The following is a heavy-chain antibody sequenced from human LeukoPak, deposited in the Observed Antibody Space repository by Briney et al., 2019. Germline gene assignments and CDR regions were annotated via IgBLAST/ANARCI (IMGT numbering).Heavy chain of an antibody. CDR3: ARLPAVGGTTSD. J-gene: IGHJ4*02. V-gene: IGHV4-39*01. Sequence: PSETLSLTCTVSGGSVSTTSYYWGWIRQPPGKGLEWIATIYYSGNKYYSSSLKTRVTISLDRSRNQFSLKLRSVTAADTAVYYCARLPAVGGTTSDWGQGTLVTVSS. D-gene: IGHD1-26*01. CDR2: IYYSGNK. CDR1: GGSVSTTSYY.